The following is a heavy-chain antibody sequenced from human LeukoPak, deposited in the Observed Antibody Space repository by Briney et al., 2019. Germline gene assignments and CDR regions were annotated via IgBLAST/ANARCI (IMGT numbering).Heavy chain of an antibody. CDR3: ARGQLRLSN. J-gene: IGHJ4*02. V-gene: IGHV4-34*01. D-gene: IGHD6-25*01. Sequence: SETLSLTCAVYGGSFNGYYWTWIRQPPGKGLEWIGEINHSGSADYNPSLKSRVTISVDTSKNQFSLKLNSVTAADTAVYYCARGQLRLSNWGQGSLVIVSS. CDR2: INHSGSA. CDR1: GGSFNGYY.